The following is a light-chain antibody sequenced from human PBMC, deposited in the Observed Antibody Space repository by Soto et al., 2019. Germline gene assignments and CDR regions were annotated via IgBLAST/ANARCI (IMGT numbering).Light chain of an antibody. J-gene: IGKJ1*01. Sequence: DIQMTQSPSSVSASVGYRFTITCRASQDISSWLAWYQQKPGKAPNLLIYAASSLQSGVPSRFSGSGSGTDFTLTINSLQPEDIATYYCQQTNSFPRTFGQGTKVEVK. CDR3: QQTNSFPRT. V-gene: IGKV1-12*01. CDR1: QDISSW. CDR2: AAS.